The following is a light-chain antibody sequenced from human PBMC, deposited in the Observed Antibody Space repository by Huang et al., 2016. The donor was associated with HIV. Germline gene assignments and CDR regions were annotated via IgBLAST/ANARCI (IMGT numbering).Light chain of an antibody. CDR3: QQYGSSSLT. CDR1: QSVSSSY. V-gene: IGKV3-20*01. Sequence: EIVLTQSPGTLSLSPGVRVTLYCRASQSVSSSYLAWYQQKPGQAPRLLIYGAASRATGIPDRFSGSGSGTDFTLTISRLEPEDFAVYFCQQYGSSSLTFGGGTKVDIK. CDR2: GAA. J-gene: IGKJ4*01.